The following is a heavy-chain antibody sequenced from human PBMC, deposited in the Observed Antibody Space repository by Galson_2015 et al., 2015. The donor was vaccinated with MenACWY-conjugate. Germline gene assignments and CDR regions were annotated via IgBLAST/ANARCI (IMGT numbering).Heavy chain of an antibody. Sequence: SLRLSCAVSGFTFSNSWMNWVRQAPGRGLEWVATINLDGSVKTYADSVKGRLTISRDNAKNSLFLQMNSLRVDDTAVYYCARVYITVISTVFDHWGQGALVTVSS. CDR3: ARVYITVISTVFDH. J-gene: IGHJ4*02. CDR2: INLDGSVK. D-gene: IGHD4-17*01. CDR1: GFTFSNSW. V-gene: IGHV3-7*03.